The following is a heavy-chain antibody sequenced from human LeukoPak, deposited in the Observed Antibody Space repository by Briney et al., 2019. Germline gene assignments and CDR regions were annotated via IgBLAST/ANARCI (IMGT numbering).Heavy chain of an antibody. CDR1: GGSISSGDYY. CDR2: IYYSGST. V-gene: IGHV4-30-4*08. Sequence: PSQTLFLTCTVSGGSISSGDYYWSWIRQPPGKGLEWIGYIYYSGSTYYNPSLKSRVTISVDTSKNQFSLKLSSVTAADTAVYYCARINYYDSSGYFGYFDYWGQGTLVTVSS. CDR3: ARINYYDSSGYFGYFDY. J-gene: IGHJ4*02. D-gene: IGHD3-22*01.